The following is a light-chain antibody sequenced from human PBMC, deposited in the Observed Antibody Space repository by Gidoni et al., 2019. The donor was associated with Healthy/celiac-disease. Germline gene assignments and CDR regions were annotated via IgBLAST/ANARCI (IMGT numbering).Light chain of an antibody. J-gene: IGLJ3*02. CDR3: AAWDDSLNGRV. Sequence: QSVLTQPPAASGTPGHRVTISCSGSSATIGSNTVNWYQQLPGTAPKLLIDSNNQRPSGVPDRFSGSKSGTSASLAISGLQSEDEADYYCAAWDDSLNGRVVGGGTKLTVL. V-gene: IGLV1-44*01. CDR2: SNN. CDR1: SATIGSNT.